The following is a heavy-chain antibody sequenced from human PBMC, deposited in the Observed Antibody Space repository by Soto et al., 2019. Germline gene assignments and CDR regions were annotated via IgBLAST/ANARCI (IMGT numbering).Heavy chain of an antibody. V-gene: IGHV3-23*01. D-gene: IGHD3-3*01. CDR2: ISGAGETT. CDR3: AKWEDGFWIGYSDS. CDR1: GFSFSTYA. J-gene: IGHJ4*02. Sequence: PGGSLRLSCTGSGFSFSTYAMSWVRQAPGKGLEWVSSISGAGETTNYADSVKGRFTISRDNSKNTLNLQMHSLRPDDTAFYYCAKWEDGFWIGYSDSWGQGTLVTVSS.